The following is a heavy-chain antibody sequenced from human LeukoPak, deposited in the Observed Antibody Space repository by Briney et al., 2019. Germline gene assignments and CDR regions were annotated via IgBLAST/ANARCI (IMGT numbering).Heavy chain of an antibody. CDR3: ARDWTIANMVRELDY. J-gene: IGHJ4*02. V-gene: IGHV1-18*04. Sequence: GASVKVSCKASGYTFTSYGISWVRQAPGQGLEWMGWISAYNGNTNYAQKLQGRVTMTTDTSTSIAYMELRSLRSDGTAVYYCARDWTIANMVRELDYWGQGTLVTVSS. CDR2: ISAYNGNT. CDR1: GYTFTSYG. D-gene: IGHD3-10*01.